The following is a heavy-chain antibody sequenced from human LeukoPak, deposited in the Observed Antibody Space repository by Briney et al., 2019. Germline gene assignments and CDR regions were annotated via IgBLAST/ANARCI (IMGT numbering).Heavy chain of an antibody. CDR2: IYYSGST. D-gene: IGHD6-6*01. V-gene: IGHV4-31*03. CDR1: GGSISSGGYY. Sequence: SETLSLTCTVSGGSISSGGYYWSWIRQHPGKGLEWIGYIYYSGSTYYNPSLKSRVTISVDTSKNQFSLKLSSVTAADTAVYYCAGDLRSSSYYYYGMDVWGQGTTVTVSS. J-gene: IGHJ6*02. CDR3: AGDLRSSSYYYYGMDV.